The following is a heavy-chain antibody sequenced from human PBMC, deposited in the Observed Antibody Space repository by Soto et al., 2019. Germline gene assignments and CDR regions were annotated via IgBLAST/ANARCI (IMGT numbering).Heavy chain of an antibody. D-gene: IGHD1-26*01. CDR2: IWHDGNYK. V-gene: IGHV3-33*01. CDR3: ASDLVGASDSYGLDV. Sequence: GGSLRLSCAASGFTFSNYGMHWVRQAPGKGLEWVAIIWHDGNYKYYADSVRGRFIISRDNSKNRLYLQMNSLRAEDTAVYYCASDLVGASDSYGLDVWGQGTPVTVSS. CDR1: GFTFSNYG. J-gene: IGHJ6*02.